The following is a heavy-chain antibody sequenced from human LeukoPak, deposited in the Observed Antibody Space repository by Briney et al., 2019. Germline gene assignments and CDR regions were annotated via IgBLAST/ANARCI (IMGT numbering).Heavy chain of an antibody. V-gene: IGHV6-1*01. CDR3: ARLRSGSSGYYLPPYFDY. D-gene: IGHD3-22*01. CDR2: TYYRSKWYT. CDR1: GDTVSSNSAA. J-gene: IGHJ4*02. Sequence: SQTLSLTCAISGDTVSSNSAAWNWIRQSPSRGLEWLGRTYYRSKWYTDYAVFVKSRISINPDTSKNQFSLQLNSVTPEDTAVYYCARLRSGSSGYYLPPYFDYWGQGTLLTVSS.